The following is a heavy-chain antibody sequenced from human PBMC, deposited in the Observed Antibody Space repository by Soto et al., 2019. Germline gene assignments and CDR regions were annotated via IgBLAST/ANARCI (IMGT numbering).Heavy chain of an antibody. V-gene: IGHV3-9*01. Sequence: GGSLRLSCAASGFTFDDYAMHWVRQAPGKGLEWVSGISWNSGSIGYADSVKGRFTISRDNAKNSLYLQMNSLRAEDTALYYCAKASATVTHFQHWGQGTLVTVSS. CDR1: GFTFDDYA. CDR3: AKASATVTHFQH. J-gene: IGHJ1*01. D-gene: IGHD4-17*01. CDR2: ISWNSGSI.